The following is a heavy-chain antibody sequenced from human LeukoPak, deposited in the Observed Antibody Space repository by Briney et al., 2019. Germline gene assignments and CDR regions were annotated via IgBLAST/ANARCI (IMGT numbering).Heavy chain of an antibody. V-gene: IGHV1-2*04. Sequence: GASVKVSCKASGYTFTSYYMHWVRQAPGQGLEWMGWINPNSGGTNYAQRFQGWVTMTRDTSISTAYMELSRLRSDDTAVYYCARGTLLWFGELLSPFDYWGQGTLVTVSS. J-gene: IGHJ4*02. CDR2: INPNSGGT. CDR1: GYTFTSYY. D-gene: IGHD3-10*01. CDR3: ARGTLLWFGELLSPFDY.